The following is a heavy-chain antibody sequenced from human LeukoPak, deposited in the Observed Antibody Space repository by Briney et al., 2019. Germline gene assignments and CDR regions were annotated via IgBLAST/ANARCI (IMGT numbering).Heavy chain of an antibody. CDR1: GGSFSGYY. Sequence: SDTLSLTCAVYGGSFSGYYWSWIRQPPGEGLEWIGEINHSGSSSYNPPLKSQVTISVGTSNNQFSLNLSSVTAADTAVYYCARISLQIVVVPAVMGHWFDPWGEGTLVTVSS. D-gene: IGHD2-2*01. J-gene: IGHJ5*02. CDR2: INHSGSS. V-gene: IGHV4-34*01. CDR3: ARISLQIVVVPAVMGHWFDP.